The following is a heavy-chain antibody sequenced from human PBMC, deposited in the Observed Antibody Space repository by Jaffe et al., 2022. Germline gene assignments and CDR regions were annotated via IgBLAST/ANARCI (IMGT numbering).Heavy chain of an antibody. CDR3: ARDHRTYYYGSGSYGY. CDR1: GFTFSSYS. J-gene: IGHJ4*02. CDR2: ISSSSSYI. Sequence: EVQLVESGGGLVKPGGSLRLSCAASGFTFSSYSMNWVRQAPGKGLEWVSSISSSSSYIYYADSVKGRFTISRDNAKNSLYLQMNSLRAEDTAVYYCARDHRTYYYGSGSYGYWGQGTLVTVSS. V-gene: IGHV3-21*01. D-gene: IGHD3-10*01.